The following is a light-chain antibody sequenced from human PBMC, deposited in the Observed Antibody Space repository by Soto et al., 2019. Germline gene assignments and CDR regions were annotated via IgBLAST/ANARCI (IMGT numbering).Light chain of an antibody. Sequence: EIVLTQSPGILSLSPGERATLSCRASQSIGSGFLTWYQQKPGQCPRLLIYGASSRATGTPDRFSGSGSGTDFTLTISRLEPEDFAVYYCQQYGSSPTFGGGTKVDTK. CDR3: QQYGSSPT. CDR1: QSIGSGF. CDR2: GAS. V-gene: IGKV3-20*01. J-gene: IGKJ4*01.